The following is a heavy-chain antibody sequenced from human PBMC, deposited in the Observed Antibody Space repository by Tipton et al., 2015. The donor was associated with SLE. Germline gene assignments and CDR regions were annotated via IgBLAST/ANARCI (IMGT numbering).Heavy chain of an antibody. CDR1: SDSFGTVGYY. J-gene: IGHJ6*02. D-gene: IGHD5-24*01. CDR3: AREGDGSANYFFYGVNL. CDR2: IYYSGST. Sequence: TLSLTCTVSSDSFGTVGYYWSWIRQHPAKGLEWIGHIYYSGSTYYNPSLGGRVSISQDTSKSQFSLKLTSVTAADTAVYYCAREGDGSANYFFYGVNLWGQATTVTVSS. V-gene: IGHV4-31*03.